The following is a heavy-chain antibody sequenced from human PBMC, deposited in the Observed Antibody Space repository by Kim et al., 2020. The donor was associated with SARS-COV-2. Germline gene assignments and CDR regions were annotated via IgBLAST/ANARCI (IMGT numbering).Heavy chain of an antibody. J-gene: IGHJ6*02. CDR1: GGSFSGYY. Sequence: SETLSLTCAVYGGSFSGYYWSWIRQPPGKGLEWIGEINHSGSTNYNPSLKSRVTISVDTSKNQFSLKLSSVTAADTAVYYCASRRSIYYYYYGMDVWGQGTTVTVSS. V-gene: IGHV4-34*01. D-gene: IGHD6-6*01. CDR2: INHSGST. CDR3: ASRRSIYYYYYGMDV.